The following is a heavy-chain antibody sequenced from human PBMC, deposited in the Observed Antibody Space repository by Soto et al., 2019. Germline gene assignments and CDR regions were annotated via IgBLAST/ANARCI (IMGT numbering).Heavy chain of an antibody. D-gene: IGHD5-18*01. Sequence: PGESLKISCAASGFTCSTYWMSWVREAGGKGLEWVSSISGSGNHTHYADFLRGRFTISRDNAKNSLYLQMNSLRYEDTAVYYCAKDVVSYGWNDAFDISAQGPMVTVSS. CDR1: GFTCSTYW. CDR3: AKDVVSYGWNDAFDI. J-gene: IGHJ3*02. CDR2: ISGSGNHT. V-gene: IGHV3-21*01.